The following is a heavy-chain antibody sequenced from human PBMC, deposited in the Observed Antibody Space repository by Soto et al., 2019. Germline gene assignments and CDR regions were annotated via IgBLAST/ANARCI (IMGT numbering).Heavy chain of an antibody. CDR3: ARGYRQWLVPNYYYMDV. CDR1: GGSFSGYY. CDR2: INHSGST. V-gene: IGHV4-34*01. J-gene: IGHJ6*03. Sequence: SETLSLTCAVYGGSFSGYYWSWIRQPPGKGLEWIGEINHSGSTNYNPSLKSRVTISVDTSKNQFSLKLSSVTAADTAVYYCARGYRQWLVPNYYYMDVWGKGTTVTVSS. D-gene: IGHD6-19*01.